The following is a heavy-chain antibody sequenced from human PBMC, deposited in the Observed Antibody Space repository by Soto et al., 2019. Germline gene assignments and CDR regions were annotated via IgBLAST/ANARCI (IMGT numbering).Heavy chain of an antibody. CDR1: GFSLSNARMG. CDR2: IFSNDEK. V-gene: IGHV2-26*01. CDR3: ARMGPMVRGVPDHYYYYGMDV. J-gene: IGHJ6*02. Sequence: GSGPTLVNPTETLTLTCTVSGFSLSNARMGVSWIRQPPGKAREWLAHIFSNDEKSYSTSLKSRLTISKDTSKGQVVLTMTNMDPVDTATYYCARMGPMVRGVPDHYYYYGMDVWGQGTTVTVSS. D-gene: IGHD3-10*01.